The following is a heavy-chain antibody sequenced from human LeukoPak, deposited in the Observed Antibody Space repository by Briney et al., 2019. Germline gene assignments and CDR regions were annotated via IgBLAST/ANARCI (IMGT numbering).Heavy chain of an antibody. CDR3: AKSRYNYYGSGSTIDY. D-gene: IGHD3-10*01. Sequence: GGSLRLSCAASGFTFSSYAMSWVRQAPGKGLEWVSAISGSGGSTYYADSVKGRFTISRDNSKNTLYLQMNSLRAEDTAVYYCAKSRYNYYGSGSTIDYWVQGTLVTVSS. J-gene: IGHJ4*02. V-gene: IGHV3-23*01. CDR1: GFTFSSYA. CDR2: ISGSGGST.